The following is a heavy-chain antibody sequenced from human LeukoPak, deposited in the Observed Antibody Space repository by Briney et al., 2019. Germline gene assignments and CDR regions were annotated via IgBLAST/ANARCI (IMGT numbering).Heavy chain of an antibody. CDR2: INPNSGGT. Sequence: ASVKFSCKTSGYTFTGYYMHWVRQAPGQGLEWMGWINPNSGGTNYAQKFQGRVTMTRDTSISTAYMELSRLRSDDTAVYYCASRPGYSSGWYHFDYWGQGTLVTVSS. CDR3: ASRPGYSSGWYHFDY. CDR1: GYTFTGYY. V-gene: IGHV1-2*02. J-gene: IGHJ4*02. D-gene: IGHD6-19*01.